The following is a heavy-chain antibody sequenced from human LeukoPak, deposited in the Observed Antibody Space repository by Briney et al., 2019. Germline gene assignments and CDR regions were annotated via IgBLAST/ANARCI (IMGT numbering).Heavy chain of an antibody. D-gene: IGHD3-22*01. CDR1: GGSLSGYF. J-gene: IGHJ1*01. CDR3: ARGLEQSYYESGGSLDKRLGSYSLPQH. V-gene: IGHV4-34*01. CDR2: INPSGST. Sequence: SETLSLTCVVYGGSLSGYFWSWIRQPPGKGLEWIGEINPSGSTNYKPSLKSRVTISVDTSNNQFSLKLNSVTAADTAVYYCARGLEQSYYESGGSLDKRLGSYSLPQHWGQGTLVTVSS.